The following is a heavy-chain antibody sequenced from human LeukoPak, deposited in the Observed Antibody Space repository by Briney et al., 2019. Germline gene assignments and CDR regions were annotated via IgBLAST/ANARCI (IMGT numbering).Heavy chain of an antibody. Sequence: GGSLRLSCAASGFTFSSYWMSWVRQAPGRGLEWVAYIKQDGSEKYYMDSVKGRFTISRDNAESSLYLQMNSLRAEDSAVYYCARVGLKGATTIRSSDYWGQGTLVTVSS. CDR2: IKQDGSEK. CDR1: GFTFSSYW. D-gene: IGHD1-26*01. CDR3: ARVGLKGATTIRSSDY. J-gene: IGHJ4*02. V-gene: IGHV3-7*01.